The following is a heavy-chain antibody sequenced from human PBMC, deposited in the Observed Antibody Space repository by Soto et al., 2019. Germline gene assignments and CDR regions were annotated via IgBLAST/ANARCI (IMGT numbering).Heavy chain of an antibody. CDR1: GYTFSSYG. J-gene: IGHJ5*02. D-gene: IGHD3-9*01. CDR3: ARYSSYYDILTGTPGGFDP. Sequence: ASVKVSCKASGYTFSSYGISWVRQAPGQGLEWMGWISAYNSNTNNAQKLQGRVTLTTETSTSTAYMELRSLRFDDTAVYYCARYSSYYDILTGTPGGFDPWGQGTLVPVSS. V-gene: IGHV1-18*01. CDR2: ISAYNSNT.